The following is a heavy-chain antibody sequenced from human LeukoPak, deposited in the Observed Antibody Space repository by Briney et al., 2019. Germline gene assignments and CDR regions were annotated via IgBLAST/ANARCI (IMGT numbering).Heavy chain of an antibody. Sequence: SVKVSCKASGGTFSSYAISWVRQAPGQGLEWMGRINPILGIANYAQKFQGRVTITADKSTSTAYMELSSLRSEDTAVYYCARTNVDIVATYYYGMDVWGQGTTVTVSS. D-gene: IGHD5-12*01. J-gene: IGHJ6*02. CDR2: INPILGIA. V-gene: IGHV1-69*04. CDR3: ARTNVDIVATYYYGMDV. CDR1: GGTFSSYA.